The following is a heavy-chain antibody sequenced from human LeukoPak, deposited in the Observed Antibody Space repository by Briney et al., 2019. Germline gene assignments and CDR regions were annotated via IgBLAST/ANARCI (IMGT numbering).Heavy chain of an antibody. V-gene: IGHV1-2*02. CDR3: ASRGYPIYYYYGMDV. CDR1: GYTFTGYY. Sequence: ASVKVSCKASGYTFTGYYMHWVRQAPGQGLEWMGWINPNSGGTNYAQKFQGRVTMTRDTSISTAYMELSRLRSDDTVVYYCASRGYPIYYYYGMDVWGQGTTVTVSS. J-gene: IGHJ6*02. D-gene: IGHD5-12*01. CDR2: INPNSGGT.